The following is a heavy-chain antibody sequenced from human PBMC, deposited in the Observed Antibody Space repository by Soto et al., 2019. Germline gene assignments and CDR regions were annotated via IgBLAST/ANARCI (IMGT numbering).Heavy chain of an antibody. CDR1: GFTFSDHY. CDR2: TRNKANSYTT. V-gene: IGHV3-72*01. D-gene: IGHD7-27*01. CDR3: VRDGTGEFDY. J-gene: IGHJ4*02. Sequence: GGSLRLSCVAAGFTFSDHYMDWVRQAPGKGLEWVGRTRNKANSYTTEYAASVKGRFITSRDDSKNSLYLQMNSLKSEDTAVYYCVRDGTGEFDYWGQGTLVTVSS.